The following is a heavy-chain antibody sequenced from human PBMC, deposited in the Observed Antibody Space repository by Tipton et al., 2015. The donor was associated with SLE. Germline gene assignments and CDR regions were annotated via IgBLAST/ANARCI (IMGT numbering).Heavy chain of an antibody. V-gene: IGHV4-34*01. D-gene: IGHD3-16*01. CDR2: VNHLGTI. J-gene: IGHJ4*02. CDR1: GGSFSGYY. CDR3: ARMERMITYGEIASL. Sequence: TLSLTCDVNGGSFSGYYWSWIRQSPGKGLEWIGEVNHLGTIYYNASLKSRVTISIDTSKSHFSLKLTSVTAADTAVYYCARMERMITYGEIASLWGQGTVVTVSS.